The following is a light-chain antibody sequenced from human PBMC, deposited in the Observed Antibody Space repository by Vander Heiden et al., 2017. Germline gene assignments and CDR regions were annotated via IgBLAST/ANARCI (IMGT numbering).Light chain of an antibody. V-gene: IGLV2-23*02. CDR1: SGDVGSYNL. CDR2: EVS. CDR3: CSYAGSSTYV. Sequence: QSALTQPASASGSPGQPTTISCTGTSGDVGSYNLVSWYHHHPGKAPKLMIYEVSKRPSGFANRFSGYKSGNTAALTISGLQAEEEADYYCCSYAGSSTYVFGTGTKVTVL. J-gene: IGLJ1*01.